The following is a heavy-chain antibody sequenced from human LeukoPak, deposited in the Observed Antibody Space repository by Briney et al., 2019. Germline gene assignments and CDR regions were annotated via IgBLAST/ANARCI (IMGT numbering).Heavy chain of an antibody. D-gene: IGHD3-16*02. J-gene: IGHJ4*02. CDR2: ISGSGNRT. Sequence: PGGSLRLSCAASGFTFSSYAMNWVRQAPGEGLEWVSGISGSGNRTYYADSVKGRFTIYRDNAKNPLYLQMNRLRAEDTAVYYCARGGYQDYWGQGTLVTVSS. V-gene: IGHV3-23*01. CDR1: GFTFSSYA. CDR3: ARGGYQDY.